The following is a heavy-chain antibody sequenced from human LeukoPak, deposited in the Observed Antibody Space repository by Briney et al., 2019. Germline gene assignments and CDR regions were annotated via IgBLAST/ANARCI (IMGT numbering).Heavy chain of an antibody. CDR3: AREDPQTTVPEGMDV. CDR1: GGSLSGYY. J-gene: IGHJ6*02. V-gene: IGHV4-34*01. CDR2: INHGGST. Sequence: SETLSLTCAVYGGSLSGYYWSWIRQSPGKGLEWIGEINHGGSTNYNPSLKSRVTMSVDTSKNHFSLKLSSVTAADTAVYYCAREDPQTTVPEGMDVWGHGTTVTVSS. D-gene: IGHD4-17*01.